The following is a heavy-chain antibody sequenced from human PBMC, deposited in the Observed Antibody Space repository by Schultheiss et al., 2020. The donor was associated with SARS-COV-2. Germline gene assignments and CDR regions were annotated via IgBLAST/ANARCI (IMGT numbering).Heavy chain of an antibody. CDR1: GFTLSDYY. V-gene: IGHV3-33*06. Sequence: GGSLRLSCAASGFTLSDYYMEWVRQAPGKGLEWVAVIWYDGSNKYYADSVKGRFTISRDNSKNTLYLQMNSLRAEDTAVYYCAKDGGAVAGDYWGQGTLVTVSS. J-gene: IGHJ4*02. CDR2: IWYDGSNK. D-gene: IGHD6-19*01. CDR3: AKDGGAVAGDY.